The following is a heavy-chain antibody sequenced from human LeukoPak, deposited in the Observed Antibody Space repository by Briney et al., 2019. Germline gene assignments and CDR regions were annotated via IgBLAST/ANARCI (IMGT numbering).Heavy chain of an antibody. V-gene: IGHV1-69*05. CDR2: IIPIFGTA. D-gene: IGHD3-10*01. Sequence: SVKVSCKASGGTFSSYAISWVRQAPGQGLEWMGRIIPIFGTANYAQKFQGRVTITTDESTSTAYMELSSLRSEDTAVYYCARAYYYGSGSSVPFDYWGQGTLVTASS. CDR1: GGTFSSYA. J-gene: IGHJ4*02. CDR3: ARAYYYGSGSSVPFDY.